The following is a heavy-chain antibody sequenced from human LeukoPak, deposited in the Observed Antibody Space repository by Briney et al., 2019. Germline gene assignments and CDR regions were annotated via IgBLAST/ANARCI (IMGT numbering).Heavy chain of an antibody. CDR3: AREGYYDSSGYYPPAYYFDY. V-gene: IGHV1-69*13. D-gene: IGHD3-22*01. CDR1: GGTFSSYA. CDR2: IIPIFGIA. Sequence: SVTVSSKASGGTFSSYAISWVRQAPGQGLEWMGRIIPIFGIANYAQKFQGRVTITADESTSTAYMELSSLRSEDTAVYYCAREGYYDSSGYYPPAYYFDYWGQGTLVTVSS. J-gene: IGHJ4*02.